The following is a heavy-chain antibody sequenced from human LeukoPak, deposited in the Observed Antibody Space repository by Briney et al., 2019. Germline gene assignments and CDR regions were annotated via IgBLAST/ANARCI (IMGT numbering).Heavy chain of an antibody. CDR2: IWYDGSNK. CDR3: ARGVTTLDY. D-gene: IGHD4-17*01. CDR1: GFTFSNYA. Sequence: GRSLRLSCAASGFTFSNYAMSWVRQAPGKGLERVAVIWYDGSNKYYADSVKGRFTISRDNSKDTLHLQMNSLRAEDTAVYFCARGVTTLDYWGQGTLVTVSS. V-gene: IGHV3-33*01. J-gene: IGHJ4*02.